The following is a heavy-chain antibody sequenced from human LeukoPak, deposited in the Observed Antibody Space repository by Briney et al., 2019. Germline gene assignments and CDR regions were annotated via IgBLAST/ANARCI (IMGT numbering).Heavy chain of an antibody. Sequence: GGSLRLSCGASGFTFSNYAMSWVRHAPGKGLESVSDIRSTGGTTAYADSVKGRFTISRDNSRNTLYLQMNSLRAEDTAVYYCARADRYGTTWYGRVDYWGQGTLVTVSS. CDR2: IRSTGGTT. CDR3: ARADRYGTTWYGRVDY. CDR1: GFTFSNYA. D-gene: IGHD6-13*01. J-gene: IGHJ4*02. V-gene: IGHV3-23*01.